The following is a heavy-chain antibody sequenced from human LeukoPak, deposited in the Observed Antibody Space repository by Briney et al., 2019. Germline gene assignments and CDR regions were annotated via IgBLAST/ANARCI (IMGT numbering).Heavy chain of an antibody. Sequence: SETLSLTCTVNSGTLSGYYWTWIRQSSGKGLEYIGEINQSGDTNYNPSLKSRVTISVDASKNQFSLNLGSVTAADTAVYYCARQAPGYTSGWSLWGQGTLVTVSS. CDR2: INQSGDT. CDR1: SGTLSGYY. V-gene: IGHV4-34*01. J-gene: IGHJ4*02. CDR3: ARQAPGYTSGWSL. D-gene: IGHD6-19*01.